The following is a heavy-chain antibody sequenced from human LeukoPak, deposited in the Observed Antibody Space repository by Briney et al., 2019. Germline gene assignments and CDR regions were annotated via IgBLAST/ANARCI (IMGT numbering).Heavy chain of an antibody. J-gene: IGHJ4*02. V-gene: IGHV4-34*01. Sequence: IGEINHSGSTNYNPSLKSRVTISVDTSKNQFSLKLGSVTAADTAVYYCARGPIAAAELDYWGQGTLVTVSS. CDR2: INHSGST. D-gene: IGHD6-13*01. CDR3: ARGPIAAAELDY.